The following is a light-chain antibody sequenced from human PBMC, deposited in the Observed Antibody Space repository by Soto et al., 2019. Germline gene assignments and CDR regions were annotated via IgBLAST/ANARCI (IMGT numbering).Light chain of an antibody. CDR2: AAS. Sequence: DIQMTQSPSSLSASVGDRVTITCRASQSISTFLYWYQQKPGKAPNLLIYAASTLQSGVPSRFSGSGSGTDFTLTISSLQPEDFATYYCQQLESYPSTFGGGTKV. CDR1: QSISTF. CDR3: QQLESYPST. V-gene: IGKV1-39*01. J-gene: IGKJ4*01.